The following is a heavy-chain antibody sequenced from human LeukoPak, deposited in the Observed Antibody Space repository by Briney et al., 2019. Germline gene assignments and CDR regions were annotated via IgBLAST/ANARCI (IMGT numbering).Heavy chain of an antibody. V-gene: IGHV3-11*06. CDR2: ISRSSSYT. CDR1: GFXFSDYY. D-gene: IGHD1-20*01. J-gene: IGHJ4*02. Sequence: GASLRLSCAASGFXFSDYYMRWVRQPPGQGLEWVSCISRSSSYTNYAETFKGRVTITRDTAKSSAYLQMNSLRAEDTAVYYCARVITGTTWAPDYWGQGTLVTVSS. CDR3: ARVITGTTWAPDY.